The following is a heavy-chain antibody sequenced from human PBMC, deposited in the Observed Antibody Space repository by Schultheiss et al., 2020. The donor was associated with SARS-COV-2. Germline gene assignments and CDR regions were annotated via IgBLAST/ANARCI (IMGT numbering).Heavy chain of an antibody. D-gene: IGHD3-3*01. V-gene: IGHV3-30*03. CDR2: ISYDGSNK. Sequence: GGSLRLSCAASGFTFSSYGMHWVRQAPGKGLEWVAVISYDGSNKYYADSVKGRFTISRDNSKNTLYLQMNSLRAEDTAVYYCARVAFTIFGVVSAPSYMDVWGKVTTVTVSS. CDR3: ARVAFTIFGVVSAPSYMDV. J-gene: IGHJ6*03. CDR1: GFTFSSYG.